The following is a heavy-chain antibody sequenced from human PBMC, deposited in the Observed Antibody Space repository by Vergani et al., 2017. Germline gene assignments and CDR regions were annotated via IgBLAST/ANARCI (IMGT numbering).Heavy chain of an antibody. Sequence: QVQLVQSGAEVKKPGSSVKVSCKTSGGTFKSNTFSWVRQAPGQGLEWMGGIIPIFGTADYAQDFQGRLSITADESTSTAYMELSSLRSEDTAVYYCARDQAPQGYYYYMDVWGKGTTVTVSS. J-gene: IGHJ6*03. CDR2: IIPIFGTA. V-gene: IGHV1-69*01. CDR1: GGTFKSNT. CDR3: ARDQAPQGYYYYMDV.